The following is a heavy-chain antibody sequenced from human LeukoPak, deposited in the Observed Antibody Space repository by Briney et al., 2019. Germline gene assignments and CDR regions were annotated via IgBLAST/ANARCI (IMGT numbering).Heavy chain of an antibody. D-gene: IGHD2-21*02. Sequence: ASVKVSCKASGYTFTSYDINWVRQATGQGLEWMGWMNPNSGNTGYAQKFQGRVTMTRNTSISTAYMELSSLRSEDTAVYYCASATAILAGAFDIWGQGTMVTVSS. J-gene: IGHJ3*02. CDR2: MNPNSGNT. CDR1: GYTFTSYD. CDR3: ASATAILAGAFDI. V-gene: IGHV1-8*01.